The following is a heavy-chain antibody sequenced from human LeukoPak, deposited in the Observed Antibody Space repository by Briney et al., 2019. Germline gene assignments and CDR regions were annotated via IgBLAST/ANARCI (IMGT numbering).Heavy chain of an antibody. Sequence: SETLSLTCTVSGGSISSYYWSWIRQPPGKGLEWIGYIYYSGSTNYNPSLKSRVTISVDTSKSQFSLKLSSVTAADTAVYYCARGEAQTYYYYYYYMDVWGKGTTVTVSS. CDR3: ARGEAQTYYYYYYYMDV. CDR2: IYYSGST. J-gene: IGHJ6*03. V-gene: IGHV4-59*01. CDR1: GGSISSYY.